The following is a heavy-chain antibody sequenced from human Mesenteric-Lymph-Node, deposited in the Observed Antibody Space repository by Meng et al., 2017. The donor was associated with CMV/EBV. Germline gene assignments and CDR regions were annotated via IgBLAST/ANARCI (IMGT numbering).Heavy chain of an antibody. V-gene: IGHV3-21*01. D-gene: IGHD3-10*01. CDR2: ITTSSSHT. CDR3: ARRPTSG. CDR1: GFTFNSYA. Sequence: GGSLRLSCAASGFTFNSYAMTWVRQAPGKGLEWVSSITTSSSHTYYADSVKGRFTISRDDAKNSLFLQMSSLRAEDTAMYFCARRPTSGWGQGTLVTVSS. J-gene: IGHJ4*02.